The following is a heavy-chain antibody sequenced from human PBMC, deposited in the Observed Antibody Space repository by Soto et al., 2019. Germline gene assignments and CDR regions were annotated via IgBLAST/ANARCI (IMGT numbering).Heavy chain of an antibody. J-gene: IGHJ6*02. D-gene: IGHD6-19*01. Sequence: QMQLVESGGGVVQPGESLRLSCAASGFAFNYYPMHWVRQTPGKGLEWVAVISFDGSNKYYADSVKGRFTISRDNSKNMLYLQMNSLRTEDTAVYYCARLPGALVAVLYIYPLDGREPMSDVGVWGQGTTVSVSS. CDR1: GFAFNYYP. CDR3: ARLPGALVAVLYIYPLDGREPMSDVGV. CDR2: ISFDGSNK. V-gene: IGHV3-30-3*01.